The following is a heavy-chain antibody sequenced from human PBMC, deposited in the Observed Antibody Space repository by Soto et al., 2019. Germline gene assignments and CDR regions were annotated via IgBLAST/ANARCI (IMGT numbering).Heavy chain of an antibody. CDR3: ARKYCSGGSCYQNXFAP. CDR2: IYYSGST. Sequence: SETLSLTCTVSGGSISTYYWSWIRQPPGKGLEWIGYIYYSGSTNYNPSLKSRVTISVDTSKNQFSLKLSSVTAADTAVYYCARKYCSGGSCYQNXFAPSGQRTLVTVSS. V-gene: IGHV4-59*08. J-gene: IGHJ5*02. D-gene: IGHD2-15*01. CDR1: GGSISTYY.